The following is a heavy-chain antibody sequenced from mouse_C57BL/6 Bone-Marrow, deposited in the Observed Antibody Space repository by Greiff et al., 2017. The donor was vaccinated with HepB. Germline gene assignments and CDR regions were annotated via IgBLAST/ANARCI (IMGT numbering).Heavy chain of an antibody. Sequence: EVKLMESGGGLVKPGGSLKLSCAASGFTFSSYAMSWVRQTPEKRLEWVATISDGGSYTYYPDNVKGRFTISRDNAKNNLYLQMSHLKSEDTAMYYCARDQGSGIAYWGQGTLVTVSA. V-gene: IGHV5-4*01. CDR1: GFTFSSYA. CDR2: ISDGGSYT. J-gene: IGHJ3*01. D-gene: IGHD4-1*01. CDR3: ARDQGSGIAY.